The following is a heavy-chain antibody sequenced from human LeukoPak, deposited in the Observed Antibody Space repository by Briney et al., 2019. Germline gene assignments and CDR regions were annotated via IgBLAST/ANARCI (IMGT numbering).Heavy chain of an antibody. CDR2: IFGGVDT. CDR3: ATSSRNWGPDGFDI. V-gene: IGHV3-66*01. D-gene: IGHD7-27*01. J-gene: IGHJ3*02. CDR1: VFTVTNNS. Sequence: GGSLRLSCEASVFTVTNNSMSWVRQAPRKGLEWVSHIFGGVDTYYADSVRGRFTSSRDSSKNTLYLQMNSLRAEDTAVYYCATSSRNWGPDGFDIWGQGIMVTVSS.